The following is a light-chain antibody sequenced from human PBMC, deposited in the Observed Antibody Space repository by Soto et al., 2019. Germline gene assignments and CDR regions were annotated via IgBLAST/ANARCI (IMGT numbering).Light chain of an antibody. J-gene: IGLJ3*02. CDR3: SSYEDTSASWV. V-gene: IGLV2-23*01. Sequence: QSVLTQPASVSESPGQSITISCTGSSSNVGTYHLVSWYQQHPGKAPKLMIYEDTKRPSGVSNRFSGSKSGNTASLTIYGLQPEDEADYYCSSYEDTSASWVFGGGIKVTVL. CDR2: EDT. CDR1: SSNVGTYHL.